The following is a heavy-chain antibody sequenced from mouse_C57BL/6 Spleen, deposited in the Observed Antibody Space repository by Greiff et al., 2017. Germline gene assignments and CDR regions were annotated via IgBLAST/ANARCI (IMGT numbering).Heavy chain of an antibody. CDR1: GYTFTSYW. Sequence: VQLQQSGAELVKPGASVKLSCKASGYTFTSYWMHWVKQRPGQGLEWIGMIHPNSGSTNYNEKFKSKATLTVDKSSSTAYMQLSSLTSEDSAVYYCARKGYYYGSSSFDHWGQGTTLTVSS. CDR2: IHPNSGST. CDR3: ARKGYYYGSSSFDH. V-gene: IGHV1-64*01. J-gene: IGHJ2*01. D-gene: IGHD1-1*01.